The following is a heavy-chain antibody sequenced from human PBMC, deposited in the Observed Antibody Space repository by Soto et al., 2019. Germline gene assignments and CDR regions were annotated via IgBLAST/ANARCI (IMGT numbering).Heavy chain of an antibody. CDR3: ARDLKYSSDYFDY. J-gene: IGHJ4*02. CDR2: SSAYNGNT. CDR1: GYTFTSYG. V-gene: IGHV1-18*04. D-gene: IGHD6-19*01. Sequence: ASVNVSCQASGYTFTSYGISWVRQAPGQGLGWMGWSSAYNGNTNYAQKLQGRVTMTKDTSTSTAYMELSSLRSDDTAVYYCARDLKYSSDYFDYWGQGTLVTVSS.